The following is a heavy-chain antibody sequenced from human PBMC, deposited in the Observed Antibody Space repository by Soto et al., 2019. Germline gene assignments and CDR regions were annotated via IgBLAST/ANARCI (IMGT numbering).Heavy chain of an antibody. D-gene: IGHD3-3*01. V-gene: IGHV1-8*01. Sequence: QAQLEQSGAEVKEPGASVKVSCKASENTFTNYDIIWVRQAPGQGLEWLGWLNPNNGNTGYAPKFRGRVTMTRDPSKRTAFMEMSSLRAEDTAVYYWSRSEVGDYMDVWGKGTTVTVSS. CDR3: SRSEVGDYMDV. CDR1: ENTFTNYD. CDR2: LNPNNGNT. J-gene: IGHJ6*03.